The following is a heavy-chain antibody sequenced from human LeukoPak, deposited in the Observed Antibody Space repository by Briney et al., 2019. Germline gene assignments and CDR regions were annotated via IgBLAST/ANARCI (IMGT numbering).Heavy chain of an antibody. V-gene: IGHV4-39*01. D-gene: IGHD4-17*01. CDR3: ARLDYGDLYYFDY. Sequence: SETLSLTCTVSGGSISSSSYYWGWIRQPPGKGLEWIGSIYYSGSTYNNPSLKSRVTISVDTSKNQFSLKLSSVTAADTAVYYCARLDYGDLYYFDYWGQGTLVTVSS. CDR1: GGSISSSSYY. J-gene: IGHJ4*02. CDR2: IYYSGST.